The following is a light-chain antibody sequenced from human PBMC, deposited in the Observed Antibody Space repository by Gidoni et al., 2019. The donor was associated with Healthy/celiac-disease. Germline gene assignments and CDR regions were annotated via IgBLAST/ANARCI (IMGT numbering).Light chain of an antibody. Sequence: DIQVTQSPSSLSASVGDRVTITCRASQDINNYLNWYQHKPGRAPKLLIYDASNLETGVPSRFSGSGSGTDFTFTISTLQPEDIATYYCQQYDNLPSLTFGGGTKVELK. CDR3: QQYDNLPSLT. CDR2: DAS. CDR1: QDINNY. J-gene: IGKJ4*01. V-gene: IGKV1-33*01.